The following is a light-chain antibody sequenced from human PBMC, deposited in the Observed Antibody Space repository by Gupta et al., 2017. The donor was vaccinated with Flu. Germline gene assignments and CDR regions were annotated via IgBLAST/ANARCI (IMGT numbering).Light chain of an antibody. Sequence: GTLSLSPGERATLSCRASQSVTNNYLAWYQQKPGQAPRLLIYGASNRATFIPARFSGSGSGTDFTLIINSREPEDFAVYYCQHDVSSPSTFGQGTXLEIK. CDR1: QSVTNNY. J-gene: IGKJ2*01. CDR2: GAS. CDR3: QHDVSSPST. V-gene: IGKV3-20*01.